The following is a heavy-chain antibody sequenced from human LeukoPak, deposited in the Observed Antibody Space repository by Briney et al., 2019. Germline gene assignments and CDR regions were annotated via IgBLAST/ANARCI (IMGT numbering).Heavy chain of an antibody. J-gene: IGHJ5*02. D-gene: IGHD2-2*01. Sequence: GGSLRLSCAASGFTFSSYAMSWVRQAPGKGLEWVSAISGSGGSTYYADSVKGRFTISRDNSKNTLYLQMNSLRAEDTAVYYCARDGAYCSSTSCYPRDWFDPWGQGTLVTVSS. V-gene: IGHV3-23*01. CDR1: GFTFSSYA. CDR3: ARDGAYCSSTSCYPRDWFDP. CDR2: ISGSGGST.